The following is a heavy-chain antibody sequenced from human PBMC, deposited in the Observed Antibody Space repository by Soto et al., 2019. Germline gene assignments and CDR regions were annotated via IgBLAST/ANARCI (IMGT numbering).Heavy chain of an antibody. CDR3: GREPYISGHYSGGCDV. V-gene: IGHV3-30*04. Sequence: QVQLVEPGGGVVQPGRSLRLSCAASGFTFSSYAMHWVRQAPGKGLEWVAVVSHDGKTEYHAASVKGRFTISRDTSANILSLQMNSLRDEDTAVYYCGREPYISGHYSGGCDVWGQGTMVTVSS. D-gene: IGHD3-22*01. J-gene: IGHJ3*01. CDR2: VSHDGKTE. CDR1: GFTFSSYA.